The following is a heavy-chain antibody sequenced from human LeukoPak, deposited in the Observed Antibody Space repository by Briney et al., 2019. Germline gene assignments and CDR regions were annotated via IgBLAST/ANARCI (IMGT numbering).Heavy chain of an antibody. D-gene: IGHD3-10*01. V-gene: IGHV1-8*01. Sequence: ASVKVSCKASGYTFTNYEINWARQATGQGLEWMGWMNPNSGNTDYAQKFQGRVTMTKNTSISTTYMELSSLTSEDTAVYYCARGIWGFGELKIWGQGTMVTVSS. CDR3: ARGIWGFGELKI. CDR1: GYTFTNYE. CDR2: MNPNSGNT. J-gene: IGHJ3*02.